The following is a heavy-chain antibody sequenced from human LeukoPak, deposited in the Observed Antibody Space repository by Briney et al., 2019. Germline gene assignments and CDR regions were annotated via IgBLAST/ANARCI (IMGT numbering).Heavy chain of an antibody. V-gene: IGHV3-30*18. D-gene: IGHD2-21*02. CDR2: ISYDGSNK. Sequence: GGSLRLSCAASGFTFSSYGMHWARQAPGKGLEWVAVISYDGSNKYYADSVKGRFTISRDNSKNTLYLQMNSLRAEDTAVYYCAKDHCGGDCYLFDYWGQGTLVTVSS. J-gene: IGHJ4*02. CDR1: GFTFSSYG. CDR3: AKDHCGGDCYLFDY.